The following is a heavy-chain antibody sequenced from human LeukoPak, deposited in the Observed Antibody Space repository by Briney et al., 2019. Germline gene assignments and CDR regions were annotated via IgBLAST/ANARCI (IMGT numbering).Heavy chain of an antibody. J-gene: IGHJ4*02. V-gene: IGHV3-23*01. CDR1: GFTFSTYA. CDR2: ISGSGGDT. D-gene: IGHD4-23*01. Sequence: PGGSLRLSCAASGFTFSTYAMSWVRQAPGKGLEWVSAISGSGGDTYYADAVKGRFTISRDNSKNTVYLQMNSLRADDTAVYYCARDDYGGNTDYWGQGTLVTVSS. CDR3: ARDDYGGNTDY.